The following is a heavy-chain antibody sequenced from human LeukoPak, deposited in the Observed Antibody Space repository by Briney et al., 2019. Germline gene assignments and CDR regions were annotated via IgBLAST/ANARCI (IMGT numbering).Heavy chain of an antibody. CDR2: ISGSGGST. J-gene: IGHJ4*02. CDR1: GFTFSSYG. Sequence: GGSLRLSCAASGFTFSSYGMSWVRQAPGKGLEWVSAISGSGGSTYYADSVKGRFTISRDNSKNTLYLQMNSLRAEDTAVYYCAKDNKKPRGERHFDYWGQGTLVTVSS. D-gene: IGHD3-16*01. CDR3: AKDNKKPRGERHFDY. V-gene: IGHV3-23*01.